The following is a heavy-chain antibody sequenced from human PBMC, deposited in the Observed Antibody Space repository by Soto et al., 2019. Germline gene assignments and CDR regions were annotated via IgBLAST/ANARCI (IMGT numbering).Heavy chain of an antibody. CDR3: ARRYCTATDCPGIGFDY. J-gene: IGHJ4*02. CDR1: GFTFSRHD. Sequence: PGGSLRLSCVGSGFTFSRHDMHWVRQVAGKGLEWVSGFGRVGDRYYLDSVKGRFTVSREDAKNSLFLQMNNLGVGDTAVYYCARRYCTATDCPGIGFDYWGQGILVTVSS. CDR2: FGRVGDR. V-gene: IGHV3-13*01. D-gene: IGHD2-8*02.